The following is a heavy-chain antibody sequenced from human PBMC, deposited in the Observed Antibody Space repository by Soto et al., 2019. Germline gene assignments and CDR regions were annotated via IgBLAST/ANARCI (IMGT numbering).Heavy chain of an antibody. Sequence: GGSLRLSCAASGFTFSSYAMSRVRQAPGKGLEWVCRIKSRTGARSTDYAAPVKGRFTISRDDSKNTLYLQMNSLKTEDTAVYYCTTDFMDDYIWGSYHASYYYYMDVWGKGTTDPVSS. CDR3: TTDFMDDYIWGSYHASYYYYMDV. CDR2: IKSRTGARST. D-gene: IGHD3-16*02. V-gene: IGHV3-15*01. J-gene: IGHJ6*03. CDR1: GFTFSSYA.